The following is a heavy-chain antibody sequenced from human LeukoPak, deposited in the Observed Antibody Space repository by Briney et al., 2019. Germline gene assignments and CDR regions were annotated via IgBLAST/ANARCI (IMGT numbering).Heavy chain of an antibody. Sequence: GGSLRLSCAASGFTFSSYAMSWVRQAPGKGLEWVSAISGSGGSTYYADSVKGRFTISRDNSKNTLYLQMNSLRAEDTAVYYCAKDLSDVGYYDYVWGSYRPYVGAPLDCWGQGTLVTVSS. CDR1: GFTFSSYA. CDR2: ISGSGGST. V-gene: IGHV3-23*01. CDR3: AKDLSDVGYYDYVWGSYRPYVGAPLDC. J-gene: IGHJ4*02. D-gene: IGHD3-16*02.